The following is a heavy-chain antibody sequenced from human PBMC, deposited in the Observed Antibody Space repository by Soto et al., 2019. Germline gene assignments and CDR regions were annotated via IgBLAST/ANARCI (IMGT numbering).Heavy chain of an antibody. D-gene: IGHD4-4*01. CDR1: GYTFTSYG. V-gene: IGHV1-18*03. J-gene: IGHJ6*02. CDR3: ARDQVDYSNPLYYYGMDV. CDR2: ISAYNGNT. Sequence: QVQLVQSGAEVKKPGASVKVSCKASGYTFTSYGISWVRQAPGQGLEWMGWISAYNGNTNYAQKLQGRVTMTTDTSTSTAYMELRSLRSDDMAVYYCARDQVDYSNPLYYYGMDVWGQGTTVTVSS.